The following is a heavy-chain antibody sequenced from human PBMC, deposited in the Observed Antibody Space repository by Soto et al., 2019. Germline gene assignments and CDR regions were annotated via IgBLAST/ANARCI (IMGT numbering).Heavy chain of an antibody. CDR3: ARQHAIAARLIDY. Sequence: SETLSLTCTVSGGSISSSIYYWGWIRQPPGKGLEWIGSIYYSGSTYYNPSLKSRVTISVDTSKNQFSLKLSSVTAADTAVYYCARQHAIAARLIDYWGQGTLVTVSS. V-gene: IGHV4-39*01. CDR2: IYYSGST. CDR1: GGSISSSIYY. D-gene: IGHD6-6*01. J-gene: IGHJ4*02.